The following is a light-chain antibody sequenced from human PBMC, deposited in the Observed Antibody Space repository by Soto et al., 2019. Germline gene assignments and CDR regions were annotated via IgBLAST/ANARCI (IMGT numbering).Light chain of an antibody. V-gene: IGKV3-20*01. CDR3: QQYGSSGT. CDR1: QNVGSRY. CDR2: GTS. J-gene: IGKJ1*01. Sequence: EIVLTHSPGTLAFPLLERITVXNRASQNVGSRYLAWYQQKPGQAPRLLIYGTSNRATGIPDRFSGSGSGTDFSLTISRLEPEDFAVYYCQQYGSSGTFGQGTKVDIK.